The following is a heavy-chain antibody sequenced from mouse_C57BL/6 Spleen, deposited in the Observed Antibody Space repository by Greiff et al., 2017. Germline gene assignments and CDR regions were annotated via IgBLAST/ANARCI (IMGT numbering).Heavy chain of an antibody. Sequence: EVLLVESGGGLVKPGGSLKLSCAASGFTFSSYSMPWVRQTPEKGLEWVATISGGGGNTYYPDSVKGRYTITRDNAKNTLYLQMSSLRSEDSALYYCARSSNWAMDYWGQGTSVTVSS. V-gene: IGHV5-9*01. CDR3: ARSSNWAMDY. D-gene: IGHD2-5*01. CDR2: ISGGGGNT. CDR1: GFTFSSYS. J-gene: IGHJ4*01.